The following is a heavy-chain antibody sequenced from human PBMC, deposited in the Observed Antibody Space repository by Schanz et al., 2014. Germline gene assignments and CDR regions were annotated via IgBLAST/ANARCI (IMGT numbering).Heavy chain of an antibody. CDR2: IHTGSGNT. D-gene: IGHD3-3*01. J-gene: IGHJ6*03. CDR1: GYTFAGHA. Sequence: QVQLVQSGAEVKKPGASVKVSCQASGYTFAGHAVHWVRQAPGQGPEWVGWIHTGSGNTKYSQKFEGRVTITRDTSAGIVYMELSGLRSEDTAVFFCASGEARVTSSGVVIVPMNVWGKGTTVIVSS. CDR3: ASGEARVTSSGVVIVPMNV. V-gene: IGHV1-3*04.